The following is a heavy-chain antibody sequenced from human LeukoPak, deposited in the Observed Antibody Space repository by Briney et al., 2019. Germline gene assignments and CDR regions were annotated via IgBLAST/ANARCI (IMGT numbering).Heavy chain of an antibody. Sequence: GGSLRLSCAASGFTFSSYAMSWVRQAPGKGLEWVSAISGSGGSTYYAGSVKGRFTISRDNSKNTLYLQMNSLRAEDTAVYYCAKDSRGYSGYGPISDGMDVWGQGTTVTVSS. D-gene: IGHD5-12*01. CDR1: GFTFSSYA. CDR3: AKDSRGYSGYGPISDGMDV. CDR2: ISGSGGST. V-gene: IGHV3-23*01. J-gene: IGHJ6*02.